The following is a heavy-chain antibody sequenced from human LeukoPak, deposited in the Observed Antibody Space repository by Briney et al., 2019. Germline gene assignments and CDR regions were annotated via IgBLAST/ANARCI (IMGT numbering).Heavy chain of an antibody. J-gene: IGHJ4*02. CDR1: GFSFSSYE. D-gene: IGHD3-9*01. CDR3: ARGGHYDILSCYDY. Sequence: GGSLRLSCAASGFSFSSYEMNWVRQAPGKGLEWLSYISSSGRTIYYADSVKGRLTISRDNGQKSLSLQMNSLRVEDTAVYYCARGGHYDILSCYDYWGQGTLVTVPS. CDR2: ISSSGRTI. V-gene: IGHV3-48*03.